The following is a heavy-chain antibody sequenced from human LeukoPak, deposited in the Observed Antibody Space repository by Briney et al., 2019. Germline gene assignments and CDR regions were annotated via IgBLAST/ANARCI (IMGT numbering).Heavy chain of an antibody. V-gene: IGHV3-30*01. Sequence: GGSLRLSRAASGFTFSSYAMHWVRQAPGKGLEWVAVISYDGSNKYYADSVKGRFTISRDNSKNTLYLQMNSLRAEDTAVYYFARVTRIAAAGTGWFDPWGQGTLVTVSS. J-gene: IGHJ5*02. CDR3: ARVTRIAAAGTGWFDP. CDR2: ISYDGSNK. CDR1: GFTFSSYA. D-gene: IGHD6-13*01.